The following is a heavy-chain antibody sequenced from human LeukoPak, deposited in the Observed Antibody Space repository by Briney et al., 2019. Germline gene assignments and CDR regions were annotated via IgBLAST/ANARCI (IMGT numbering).Heavy chain of an antibody. D-gene: IGHD4-17*01. Sequence: GGSLRLSCAASGFTFNNYAMSWVRQAPGKGLEWVSGVSGSGGSTYYADSVKGRFTISRDNPKNTLYLQMNSLRAEDTAVYYCAKDALTTVTTGKDYYYGMDVWGQGTTVTVSS. CDR3: AKDALTTVTTGKDYYYGMDV. CDR1: GFTFNNYA. CDR2: VSGSGGST. V-gene: IGHV3-23*01. J-gene: IGHJ6*02.